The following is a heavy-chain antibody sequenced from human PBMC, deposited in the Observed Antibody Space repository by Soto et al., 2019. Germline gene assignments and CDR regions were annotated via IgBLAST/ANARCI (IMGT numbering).Heavy chain of an antibody. CDR1: GGSFSGYY. Sequence: SETLSLTCAVYGGSFSGYYWSWIRQPPGKGLEWIGEINHSGSTNYNPSLKSRVTISVDTSKNQFSLKLSSVTAADTAWYYCARQYYDYIWGSYRYGVGFDYWGQGTLVTVSS. V-gene: IGHV4-34*01. D-gene: IGHD3-16*02. CDR3: ARQYYDYIWGSYRYGVGFDY. J-gene: IGHJ4*02. CDR2: INHSGST.